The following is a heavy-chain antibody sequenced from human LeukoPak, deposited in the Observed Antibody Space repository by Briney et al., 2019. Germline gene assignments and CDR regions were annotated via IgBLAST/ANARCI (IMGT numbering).Heavy chain of an antibody. J-gene: IGHJ5*02. D-gene: IGHD3-3*01. CDR2: INPSGGST. V-gene: IGHV1-46*01. CDR1: GYTFTSYY. CDR3: ARDNVHAIFGEGNWFDP. Sequence: PGGSLRLSCAASGYTFTSYYMHWVRQAPEQGLEWMGIINPSGGSTSYAQKFQGRVTMTRDTSTSTVYMELSSLRSEDTAVYYCARDNVHAIFGEGNWFDPWGQGTLVTVSS.